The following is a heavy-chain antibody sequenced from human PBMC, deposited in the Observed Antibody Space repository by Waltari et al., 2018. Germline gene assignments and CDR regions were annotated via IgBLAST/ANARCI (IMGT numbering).Heavy chain of an antibody. Sequence: QVQLQESGPGLVKPSETLSLTCAVSGYSISSGYYWGWIRQPPGKGLEWIGSIYHSGTTYYNPSLMSRVTILVDTSKNQFSLKLSSVTAADTAVYYCARDDGIAAAGTPWGQGTLVTVSS. CDR2: IYHSGTT. CDR3: ARDDGIAAAGTP. CDR1: GYSISSGYY. V-gene: IGHV4-38-2*02. D-gene: IGHD6-13*01. J-gene: IGHJ5*02.